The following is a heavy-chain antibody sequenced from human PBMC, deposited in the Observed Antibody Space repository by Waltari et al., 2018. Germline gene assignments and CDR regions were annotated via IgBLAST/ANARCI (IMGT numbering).Heavy chain of an antibody. Sequence: QVQLQESGPGLVKPSETLSLTCAVSGYSISSGYYWGWIRQPPGKGLEWIGSIYHSGSTNYNPSLKSRVTISVDTSKNQFSLKLSSVTAADTAVYYCASGGPAVLFDYWGQGTLVTVSS. CDR1: GYSISSGYY. J-gene: IGHJ4*02. CDR3: ASGGPAVLFDY. CDR2: IYHSGST. D-gene: IGHD2-15*01. V-gene: IGHV4-38-2*01.